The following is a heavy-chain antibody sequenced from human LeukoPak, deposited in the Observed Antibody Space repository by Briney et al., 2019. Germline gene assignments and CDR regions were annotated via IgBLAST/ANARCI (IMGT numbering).Heavy chain of an antibody. CDR3: AKRASGSGTSLYYFDY. CDR2: ITTNGGNT. D-gene: IGHD3-10*01. J-gene: IGHJ4*02. CDR1: GFTFSTSA. V-gene: IGHV3-64*04. Sequence: GGSLRLSCSASGFTFSTSAMHWVRQAPGKGLEYVSAITTNGGNTYYADSVKGRFTISRDNSKNTLYLQMNSLRAEDTAVYYCAKRASGSGTSLYYFDYWGQGTLVTVSS.